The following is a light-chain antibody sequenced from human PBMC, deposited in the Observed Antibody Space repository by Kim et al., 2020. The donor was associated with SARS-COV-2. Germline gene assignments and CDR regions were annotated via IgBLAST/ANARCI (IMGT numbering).Light chain of an antibody. V-gene: IGLV3-21*04. J-gene: IGLJ2*01. CDR3: QVWDNYSDHVV. CDR2: YDR. Sequence: ATGKAGRITCGGNNMETERVHGSQRRPGRGPVLVINYDRDRPSGIPERISGSNSGNTATLISSRVEAGDEADYYCQVWDNYSDHVVFGGGTQLTVL. CDR1: NMETER.